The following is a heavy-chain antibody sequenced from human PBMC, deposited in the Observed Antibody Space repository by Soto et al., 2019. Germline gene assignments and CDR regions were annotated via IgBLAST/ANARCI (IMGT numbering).Heavy chain of an antibody. Sequence: QITLKGSGPTLVKPTQTLTLTCTFSGFSLSTSGVAVGWIRQPPGKALEWLALIHGDDDKRYSPSLKSRLTITKDTSKNQVALIMTNMDPVDTATYYCAHRVRYYGMDVWGQGTTVTVSS. J-gene: IGHJ6*02. CDR2: IHGDDDK. CDR3: AHRVRYYGMDV. V-gene: IGHV2-5*02. CDR1: GFSLSTSGVA.